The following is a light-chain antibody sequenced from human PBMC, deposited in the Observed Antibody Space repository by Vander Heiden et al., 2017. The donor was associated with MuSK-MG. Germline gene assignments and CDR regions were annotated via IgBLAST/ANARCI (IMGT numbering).Light chain of an antibody. CDR3: QAWDSNTFVE. CDR1: KLGDKH. Sequence: SYERTQPPSLSVSPGQTASITCSGDKLGDKHVYSCQQQPGQSPVLVIFQDNKRPSGLPERLSGPKSGNTGTLTTSGTQAVDEAEYYCQAWDSNTFVEFGGGTKLTVL. J-gene: IGLJ2*01. V-gene: IGLV3-1*01. CDR2: QDN.